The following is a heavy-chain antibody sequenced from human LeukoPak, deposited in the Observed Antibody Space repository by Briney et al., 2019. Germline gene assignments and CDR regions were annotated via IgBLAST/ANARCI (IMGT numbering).Heavy chain of an antibody. CDR1: GGTFSSYA. J-gene: IGHJ6*03. Sequence: ASVKVSCKASGGTFSSYAISWVRQAPGQGLEWMGGIIPIFGTANYAQKFQGRVTITADESTSTAYMELSSLRSEDTAVYYCAGGLAAAGTLDYYYYMDVWGKGTTVTISS. D-gene: IGHD6-13*01. CDR2: IIPIFGTA. V-gene: IGHV1-69*13. CDR3: AGGLAAAGTLDYYYYMDV.